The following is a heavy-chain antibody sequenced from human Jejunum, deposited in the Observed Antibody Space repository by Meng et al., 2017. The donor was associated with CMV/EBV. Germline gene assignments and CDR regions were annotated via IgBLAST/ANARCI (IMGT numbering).Heavy chain of an antibody. J-gene: IGHJ4*02. CDR1: GGSINNYF. CDR3: ARGPGASTREGFDY. CDR2: FYSSDTY. V-gene: IGHV4-4*07. D-gene: IGHD1-26*01. Sequence: QVQQQGSGHVLVNPSETLSLPCTVSGGSINNYFWSWLRQAAEKGLEWIGRFYSSDTYNYHPSLNSRVTMSLDTSKNQFSLNLRSVTAADTAIYYCARGPGASTREGFDYWGLGTLVTVSS.